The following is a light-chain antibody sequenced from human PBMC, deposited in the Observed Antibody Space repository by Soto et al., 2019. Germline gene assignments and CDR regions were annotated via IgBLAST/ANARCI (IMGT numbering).Light chain of an antibody. V-gene: IGLV1-40*01. CDR1: SSNIGADYA. CDR2: DNS. J-gene: IGLJ1*01. CDR3: QSYDSSLGAYV. Sequence: QSVLTQPPSVSGAPGQRVTISCTGSSSNIGADYAVQWYQQLPGTAPKLLIYDNSNRPSGVPDRFSGSKSGTSASLAITGLQAEDEADYYCQSYDSSLGAYVFGTGTKLTVL.